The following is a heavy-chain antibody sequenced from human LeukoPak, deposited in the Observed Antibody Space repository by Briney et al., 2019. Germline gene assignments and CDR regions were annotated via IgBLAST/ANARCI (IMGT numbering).Heavy chain of an antibody. CDR1: GGSISSYY. CDR3: ARRGYSSGSYYFDY. J-gene: IGHJ4*02. CDR2: IYYSGST. Sequence: SETLSLTCSVSGGSISSYYLSWIRQPPGKGLEWIGYIYYSGSTNYNPSLKSRVTISADTSKNQFSLKLSSVTAADTAMYYCARRGYSSGSYYFDYWGQGALVSVAS. D-gene: IGHD6-19*01. V-gene: IGHV4-59*08.